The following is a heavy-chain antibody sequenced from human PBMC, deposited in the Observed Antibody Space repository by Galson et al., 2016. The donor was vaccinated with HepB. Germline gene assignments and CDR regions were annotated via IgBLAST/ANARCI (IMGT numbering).Heavy chain of an antibody. CDR2: IYSDGRT. Sequence: ETLSLTCTVSGDSISSNSYYWGWIRQPPGKGLEWVSIIYSDGRTYYADSVKGRFTISRDSTRNTLYLQMNSLSPDDTAVYYCARDTSSNMRADWWGQGTLVTVSS. CDR1: GDSISSNSYY. D-gene: IGHD3-16*01. V-gene: IGHV3-53*01. CDR3: ARDTSSNMRADW. J-gene: IGHJ4*02.